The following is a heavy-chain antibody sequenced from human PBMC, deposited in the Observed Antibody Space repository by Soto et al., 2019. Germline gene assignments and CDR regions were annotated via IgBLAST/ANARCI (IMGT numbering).Heavy chain of an antibody. CDR1: GGTFSSFV. Sequence: ASVKVSCKASGGTFSSFVISWVRQAPGQGLEWMGRIIPSIGIINYAQKFQGRVTITADTSTSTAYMELSSLRSEETAVYYCATGCIWFGELLGSRWFDRWGQGTLVTVCS. CDR3: ATGCIWFGELLGSRWFDR. D-gene: IGHD3-10*01. J-gene: IGHJ5*02. V-gene: IGHV1-69*04. CDR2: IIPSIGII.